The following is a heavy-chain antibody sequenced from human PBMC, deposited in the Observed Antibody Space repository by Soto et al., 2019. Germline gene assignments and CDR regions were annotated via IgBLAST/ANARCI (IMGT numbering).Heavy chain of an antibody. CDR1: VYIFTNND. CDR3: ERDYYAPSPLCMDV. V-gene: IGHV1-8*01. J-gene: IGHJ6*02. Sequence: ASLKVSCKASVYIFTNNDVTWVRQSNGQGLEWMGCMNPYNGDTDYAQKLQGRVTMTRDTSTATAYIELRSLRSDDTAVFYCERDYYAPSPLCMDVWGQGTTVTLSS. CDR2: MNPYNGDT. D-gene: IGHD3-10*01.